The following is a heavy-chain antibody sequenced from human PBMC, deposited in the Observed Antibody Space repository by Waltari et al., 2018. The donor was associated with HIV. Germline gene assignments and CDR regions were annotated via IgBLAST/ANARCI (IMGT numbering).Heavy chain of an antibody. Sequence: EVLLAESGGGLIQPGGSLGLSCTAFNSSIPANHVTWIRQAPGGSLGWGGVIYPDDTTHYADSVSGRFTISRAKSRTKVFLLMNSLFVDDTATYFCATGVRYYGPWGQGTRVTVSS. CDR3: ATGVRYYGP. CDR1: NSSIPANH. D-gene: IGHD3-22*01. CDR2: IYPDDTT. V-gene: IGHV3-53*01. J-gene: IGHJ5*02.